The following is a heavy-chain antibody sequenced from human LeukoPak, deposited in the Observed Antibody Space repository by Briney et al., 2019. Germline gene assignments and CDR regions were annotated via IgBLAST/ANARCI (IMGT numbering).Heavy chain of an antibody. J-gene: IGHJ6*03. V-gene: IGHV4-59*01. CDR1: GGSISGYY. Sequence: SETLSLTCTVSGGSISGYYWSWIRQPPGKGLEWIGYIYYSGSTNYNPSLKSRVTISVDTSKNQFSLNLSSVTAADTAVYYCARGVRKKNRGFLLYYYYYYMDVWGKGTTVAISS. CDR2: IYYSGST. D-gene: IGHD3-10*01. CDR3: ARGVRKKNRGFLLYYYYYYMDV.